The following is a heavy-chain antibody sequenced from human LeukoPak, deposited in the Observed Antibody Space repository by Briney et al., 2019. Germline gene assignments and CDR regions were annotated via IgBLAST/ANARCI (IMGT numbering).Heavy chain of an antibody. D-gene: IGHD6-19*01. Sequence: SETLSLTCTVSGGSISSYYWSWIRQPPGKGLEWIGYIYYSGSTNYNPSLKSRVTISVDTSKNQFSLKLSSVTAADTAVYYCARSSGWWDYFDYWGQGTLVTVSS. CDR2: IYYSGST. J-gene: IGHJ4*02. V-gene: IGHV4-59*01. CDR3: ARSSGWWDYFDY. CDR1: GGSISSYY.